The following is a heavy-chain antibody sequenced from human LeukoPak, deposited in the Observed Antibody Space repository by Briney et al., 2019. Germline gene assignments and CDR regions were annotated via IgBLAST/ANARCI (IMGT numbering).Heavy chain of an antibody. CDR1: GFTFIIYA. D-gene: IGHD2-2*01. V-gene: IGHV3-23*01. J-gene: IGHJ3*02. CDR2: ISGSGVTT. CDR3: TKRRAYCSSTSYYVLGALDI. Sequence: GGSLSLSCAAAGFTFIIYAMSWVRQAPGKGLEWVSGISGSGVTTYYADSVKGRLTISRDNSKNTLNPQVNSLRAEDTAVHNCTKRRAYCSSTSYYVLGALDIWGQGTMVTVSS.